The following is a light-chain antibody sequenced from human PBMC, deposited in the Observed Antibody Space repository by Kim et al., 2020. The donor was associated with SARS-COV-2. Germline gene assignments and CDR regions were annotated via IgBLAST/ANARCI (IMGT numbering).Light chain of an antibody. Sequence: LAPGERFTLSCRGSQSIPNNLAWYQPKPGQPPRLLIYVASTRATGIPARFGGSGSGTEFIFTINSLQSEDIAVYYCQQYNNWPWTLGQGTKVDIK. J-gene: IGKJ1*01. CDR2: VAS. CDR3: QQYNNWPWT. CDR1: QSIPNN. V-gene: IGKV3-15*01.